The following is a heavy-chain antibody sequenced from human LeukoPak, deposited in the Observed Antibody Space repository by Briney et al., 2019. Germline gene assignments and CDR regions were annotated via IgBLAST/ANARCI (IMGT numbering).Heavy chain of an antibody. Sequence: GGSLRLSCAASGFTFSTSDMSWVRQAPGKGLEWVSAMTAGDGTTFYADSVKGRFTISRDNSKNSLYLQMNSLRAEDTAVYYCAREDIVVVVAATYFDYWGQGTLVTVSS. CDR3: AREDIVVVVAATYFDY. CDR1: GFTFSTSD. J-gene: IGHJ4*02. D-gene: IGHD2-15*01. V-gene: IGHV3-23*01. CDR2: MTAGDGTT.